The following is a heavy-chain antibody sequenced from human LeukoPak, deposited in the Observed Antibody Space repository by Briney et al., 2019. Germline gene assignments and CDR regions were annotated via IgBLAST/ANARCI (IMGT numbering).Heavy chain of an antibody. CDR1: GYTFTGYY. Sequence: ASVKVSCKASGYTFTGYYMHWVRQAPGQGLEWMGWINPNSGGTNYAQKFRGRVTMTRDTSISTAYMELSRLRSDDTAMYYCAKAGLGYSSSWDYYYYMDVWGKGTTVTVSS. D-gene: IGHD6-13*01. CDR3: AKAGLGYSSSWDYYYYMDV. CDR2: INPNSGGT. J-gene: IGHJ6*03. V-gene: IGHV1-2*02.